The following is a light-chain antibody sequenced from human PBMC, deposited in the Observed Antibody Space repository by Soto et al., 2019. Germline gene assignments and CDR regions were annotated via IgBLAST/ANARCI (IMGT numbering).Light chain of an antibody. Sequence: EIVLTQSPATLSLSPGERATLSCRASQSVGSYLAWYRQKTGQAPRLLIYNASNRATGIPARFSGSGSGTDFTLTISSLETEDSAVYYCQQRSNWPPEYTFGQGTKLEIK. V-gene: IGKV3-11*01. J-gene: IGKJ2*01. CDR3: QQRSNWPPEYT. CDR1: QSVGSY. CDR2: NAS.